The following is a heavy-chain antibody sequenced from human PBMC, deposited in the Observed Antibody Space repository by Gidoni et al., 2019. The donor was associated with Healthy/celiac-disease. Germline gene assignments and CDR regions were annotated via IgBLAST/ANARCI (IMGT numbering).Heavy chain of an antibody. CDR2: YSGST. V-gene: IGHV4-31*02. CDR3: ARSLLAGHVSSDY. Sequence: YSGSTYYNPSLKSRVTISVDTSKNQFSLKLSSVTAADTAVYYCARSLLAGHVSSDYWGQGTLVTVSS. J-gene: IGHJ4*02.